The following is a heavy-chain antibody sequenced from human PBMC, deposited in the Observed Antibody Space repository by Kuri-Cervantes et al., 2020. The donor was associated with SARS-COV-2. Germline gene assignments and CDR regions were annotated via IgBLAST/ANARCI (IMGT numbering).Heavy chain of an antibody. V-gene: IGHV5-51*01. D-gene: IGHD7-27*01. J-gene: IGHJ4*02. CDR2: IYPGDSDT. Sequence: KVSCKGSGYSSTSYWIGWVRQMPGKGLEWMGIIYPGDSDTRYSPSFQGQVTISADKSISTAYLQWSSLEASDTAMYYCARELTGDMLADYWGQGTLVTVSS. CDR1: GYSSTSYW. CDR3: ARELTGDMLADY.